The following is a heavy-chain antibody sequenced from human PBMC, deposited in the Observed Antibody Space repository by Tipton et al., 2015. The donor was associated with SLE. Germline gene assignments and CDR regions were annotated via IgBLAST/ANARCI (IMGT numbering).Heavy chain of an antibody. CDR1: GGSISSGSYY. D-gene: IGHD6-13*01. Sequence: TLSLTCTVSGGSISSGSYYWSWIRQPAGKGLEWIGRIYTSGSTNYNPSLKSRVTMSVDTSKNQFSLKLSSVTAADTAVYYCARGSSWAFDYWGQGILVTVSS. V-gene: IGHV4-61*02. CDR3: ARGSSWAFDY. J-gene: IGHJ4*02. CDR2: IYTSGST.